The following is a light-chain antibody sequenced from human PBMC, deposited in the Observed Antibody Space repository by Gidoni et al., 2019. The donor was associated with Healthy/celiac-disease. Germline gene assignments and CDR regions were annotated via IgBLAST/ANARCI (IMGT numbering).Light chain of an antibody. CDR3: CSYAGSSTWV. CDR2: EDN. Sequence: QSALTQPASVSGSPGQSITISCTGTSSDVGSYNLVSWYQQHPGKAPKLMIYEDNKRPSGVSNRFSGSKSGNTASLTISGLQAEDEADYYCCSYAGSSTWVFGGGTELIVL. CDR1: SSDVGSYNL. V-gene: IGLV2-23*01. J-gene: IGLJ3*02.